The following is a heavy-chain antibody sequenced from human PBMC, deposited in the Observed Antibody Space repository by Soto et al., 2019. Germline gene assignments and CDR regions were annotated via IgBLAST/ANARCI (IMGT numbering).Heavy chain of an antibody. Sequence: EVQVVESGGGLVQPGGSLRLSCEVSGLTFSDYYFDWVRQSPGKGLEWVGRSKNKANGYTMEYAASVKGRFTISRDDSKNSVFLQMSSLITEDTAVYYCVIVGRTSWGHGTTVTVPS. CDR2: SKNKANGYTM. D-gene: IGHD3-3*01. CDR3: VIVGRTS. CDR1: GLTFSDYY. J-gene: IGHJ3*01. V-gene: IGHV3-72*01.